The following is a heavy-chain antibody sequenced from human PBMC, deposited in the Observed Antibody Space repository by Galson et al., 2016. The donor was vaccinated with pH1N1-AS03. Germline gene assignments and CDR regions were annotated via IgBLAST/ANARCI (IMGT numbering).Heavy chain of an antibody. V-gene: IGHV2-5*02. CDR3: AQSDYGDYVDYFDY. CDR1: GFSLSTSGVG. D-gene: IGHD4-17*01. J-gene: IGHJ4*02. Sequence: PALVKPTQTLTLTCTFSGFSLSTSGVGVGWIRQPPGKALEWLALIYWDDDKCYSPSLKSRLTITKDTSKNQVVLTMTKMDPVDTATYYCAQSDYGDYVDYFDYWGQGTLVTVSS. CDR2: IYWDDDK.